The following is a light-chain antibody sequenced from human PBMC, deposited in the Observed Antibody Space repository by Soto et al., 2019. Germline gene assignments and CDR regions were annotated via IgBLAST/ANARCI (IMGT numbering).Light chain of an antibody. CDR2: DAS. CDR3: QQRYNWPWT. CDR1: QSVSSY. Sequence: EIGLKQSPATLSLSPGERATLSCRASQSVSSYLAWYQQKPGQAPRLLIYDASNRATGIPARFSGSGSGTDFTLTISSLEPEDFAVYYCQQRYNWPWTFGQGTKVDI. J-gene: IGKJ1*01. V-gene: IGKV3-11*01.